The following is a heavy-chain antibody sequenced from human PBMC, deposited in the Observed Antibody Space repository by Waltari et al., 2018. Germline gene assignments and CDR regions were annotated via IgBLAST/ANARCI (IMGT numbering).Heavy chain of an antibody. Sequence: QVQLQESGPGLVKPSETLSLTCTVSGGSISSYYWSWIRQPPGKGLEWIGYIYYSGSTNYNPSLKRRVTISVDTSKNQFSLKLSSVTAADTAGYYWAGGPGGEASMDYWGQGTLVTVSS. CDR2: IYYSGST. D-gene: IGHD3-10*01. CDR3: AGGPGGEASMDY. J-gene: IGHJ4*02. CDR1: GGSISSYY. V-gene: IGHV4-59*01.